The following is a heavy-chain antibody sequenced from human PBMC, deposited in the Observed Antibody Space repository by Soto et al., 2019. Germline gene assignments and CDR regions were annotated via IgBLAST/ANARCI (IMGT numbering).Heavy chain of an antibody. Sequence: ASVKVSCKASGYTFTSYAMHWVRQAPGQRLEWMGWINAGNGNTKYSQKFQGRVTITRDTSASTAYMELNSLKTEDTAVYYCARVALSGWGYSSFDYWGLGTLVTVSS. D-gene: IGHD3-16*01. CDR3: ARVALSGWGYSSFDY. CDR2: INAGNGNT. J-gene: IGHJ4*02. CDR1: GYTFTSYA. V-gene: IGHV1-3*01.